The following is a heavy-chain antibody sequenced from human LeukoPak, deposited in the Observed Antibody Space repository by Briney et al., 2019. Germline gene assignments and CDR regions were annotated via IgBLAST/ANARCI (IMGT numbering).Heavy chain of an antibody. V-gene: IGHV3-48*03. CDR3: AKVGLTVTTILDYFDY. D-gene: IGHD4-11*01. CDR1: GFTFSSYE. J-gene: IGHJ4*02. Sequence: GGSLRLSCAASGFTFSSYEMNWVRQAPGKGLEWVSYISSSGSTIYYADSVKGRFTISRDNAKNSLYLQMNSLRAEDTAVYYCAKVGLTVTTILDYFDYWGQGTLVTVSS. CDR2: ISSSGSTI.